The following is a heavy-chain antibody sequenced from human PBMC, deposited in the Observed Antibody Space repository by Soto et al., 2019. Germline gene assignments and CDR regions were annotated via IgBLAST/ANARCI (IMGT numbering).Heavy chain of an antibody. CDR1: GSTLSISE. Sequence: LSCSASGSTLSISEMHWVRQAPGKCLEWVSYISKSGTVIYYADSVKSRFTISRDNAKNLLYLQMNSLRAEDTAVYFCASVNLRFYDAMEVWGQGTSVIVSS. D-gene: IGHD3-3*01. V-gene: IGHV3-48*03. CDR2: ISKSGTVI. CDR3: ASVNLRFYDAMEV. J-gene: IGHJ6*01.